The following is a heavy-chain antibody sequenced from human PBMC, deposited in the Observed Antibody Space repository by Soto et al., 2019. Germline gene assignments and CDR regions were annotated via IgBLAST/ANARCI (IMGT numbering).Heavy chain of an antibody. Sequence: ASVKVSCKASGYTFTSYGISWVRQAPGQGLEWMGWISAYKGNTNYAQKLQGRVTMTTDTSTSTAYMELRSLRSDDTAVYYCARERLVPNYYYYGMDVWGQGTTVTVSS. CDR3: ARERLVPNYYYYGMDV. CDR2: ISAYKGNT. V-gene: IGHV1-18*01. CDR1: GYTFTSYG. J-gene: IGHJ6*02. D-gene: IGHD6-19*01.